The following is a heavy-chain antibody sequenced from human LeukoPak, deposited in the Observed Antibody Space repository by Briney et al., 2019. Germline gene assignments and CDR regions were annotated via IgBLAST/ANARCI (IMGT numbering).Heavy chain of an antibody. V-gene: IGHV4-59*01. CDR2: IYYSGST. CDR1: GGSISSYY. CDR3: ARVEQGSYRYRY. D-gene: IGHD3-16*02. J-gene: IGHJ4*02. Sequence: SETLSLTRTVSGGSISSYYWSWIRQPPGKGLEWIGYIYYSGSTNYNPSLKSRVTISVDTSKNQFSLKLSSVTAADTAVYYCARVEQGSYRYRYWGQGTLVTVSS.